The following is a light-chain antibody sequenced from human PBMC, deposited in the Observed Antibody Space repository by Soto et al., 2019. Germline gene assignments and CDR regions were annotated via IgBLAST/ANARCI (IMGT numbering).Light chain of an antibody. V-gene: IGLV7-46*01. CDR2: DTS. CDR3: LLAYNDAWV. J-gene: IGLJ2*01. CDR1: TGGVTSGHY. Sequence: QAVVTQEPSLTVSPGGTVTLTCGSSTGGVTSGHYPHWLQKKPGQAPRTLIHDTSNKHSWTPARFSGSLLGGKAALTLSGAQPEDEAEYSCLLAYNDAWVFGGGTKLTVL.